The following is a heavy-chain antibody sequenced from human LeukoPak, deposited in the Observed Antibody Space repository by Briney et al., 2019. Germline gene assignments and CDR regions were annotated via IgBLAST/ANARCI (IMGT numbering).Heavy chain of an antibody. V-gene: IGHV5-51*01. CDR1: GYSFTSYW. CDR3: ASHTAMVTGFMDYYYYMDV. J-gene: IGHJ6*03. Sequence: GESLKISCKGSGYSFTSYWIGWVRQMPGKGLEWMGIICPGDSDTRYSPSFQGQVTISADKSISTAYLQWSSLKASDTAMYYCASHTAMVTGFMDYYYYMDVWGKGTTVTVSS. D-gene: IGHD5-18*01. CDR2: ICPGDSDT.